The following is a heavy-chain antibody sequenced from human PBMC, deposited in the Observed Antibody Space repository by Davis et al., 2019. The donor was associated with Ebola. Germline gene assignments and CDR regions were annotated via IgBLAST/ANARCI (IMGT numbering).Heavy chain of an antibody. CDR1: GASINSSTYF. J-gene: IGHJ4*02. CDR3: ARQTYYLDSYGYYYLNVFDF. V-gene: IGHV4-39*01. Sequence: MPSETLSLTCTVSGASINSSTYFWGWVRQPPGKGLEWIGSMYYSGTTYYSPSLKSRVTMSVDPSRNQFSLKLSSVTAADTAMYYCARQTYYLDSYGYYYLNVFDFWGQGTLATVSS. CDR2: MYYSGTT. D-gene: IGHD3-22*01.